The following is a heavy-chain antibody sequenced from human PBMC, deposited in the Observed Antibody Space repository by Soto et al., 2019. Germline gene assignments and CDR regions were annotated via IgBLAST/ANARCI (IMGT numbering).Heavy chain of an antibody. Sequence: GGSLRLSCAASGFTFSSYWMSWVHQAPGKGLEWVANIKQDGSEKYYVDSVKGRFTISRDNAKNSLYLQMNSLRAEDTVVYYCARDANGLIPYYFDYWGQGTLVTVSS. CDR2: IKQDGSEK. CDR1: GFTFSSYW. V-gene: IGHV3-7*01. D-gene: IGHD1-1*01. J-gene: IGHJ4*02. CDR3: ARDANGLIPYYFDY.